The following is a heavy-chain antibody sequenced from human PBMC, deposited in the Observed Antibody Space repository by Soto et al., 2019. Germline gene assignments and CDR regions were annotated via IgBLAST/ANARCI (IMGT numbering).Heavy chain of an antibody. J-gene: IGHJ4*02. CDR1: GLNFGGLG. D-gene: IGHD6-19*01. CDR3: AKDLLWLIAVAGPTEYCDY. V-gene: IGHV3-23*01. CDR2: ISGSGGST. Sequence: GRPQRVPWGAFGLNFGGLGMRRVRQETGKGLKRVSAISGSGGSTYYADSVKGRFTISRDNSENTLYLQMNSLRAEDTAVYYCAKDLLWLIAVAGPTEYCDYRGQRTLVPVS.